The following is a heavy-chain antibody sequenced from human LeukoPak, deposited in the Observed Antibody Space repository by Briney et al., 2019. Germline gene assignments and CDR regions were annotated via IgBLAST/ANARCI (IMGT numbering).Heavy chain of an antibody. V-gene: IGHV4-39*07. CDR1: GGSISSSSYY. CDR2: IYYSGGT. Sequence: PSETLSLTCTVSGGSISSSSYYWGWIRQPPGKGLEWIGSIYYSGGTYYNPSLKSRVTISVDTSKNQFSLKLSSVTAADTAVYYCASNKWELPDYWGQGTLVTVSS. CDR3: ASNKWELPDY. D-gene: IGHD1-26*01. J-gene: IGHJ4*02.